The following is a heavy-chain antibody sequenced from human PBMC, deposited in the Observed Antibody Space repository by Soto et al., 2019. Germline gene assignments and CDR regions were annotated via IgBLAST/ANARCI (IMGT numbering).Heavy chain of an antibody. J-gene: IGHJ6*03. D-gene: IGHD2-2*01. Sequence: QVQLVQSGAEVKKPGASVKVSCKASGYTVTSYGISWVRQAPGQGVEWMGWISAYNGNTNYAQKVQGRVTMTTHTSTSTAYMEPRSLRSDDTAVYYCAVHQPHYYYYMDVWGKGTTVTVAS. CDR2: ISAYNGNT. CDR3: AVHQPHYYYYMDV. V-gene: IGHV1-18*01. CDR1: GYTVTSYG.